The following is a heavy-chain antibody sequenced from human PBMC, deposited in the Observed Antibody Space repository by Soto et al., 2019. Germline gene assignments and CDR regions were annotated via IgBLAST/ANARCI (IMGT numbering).Heavy chain of an antibody. V-gene: IGHV1-58*01. CDR1: GFTFTSSA. CDR3: AAERSSMVRGVIPDY. CDR2: IVVGSGNT. Sequence: ASVKVSCKASGFTFTSSAVQWVRQARGQRLEWIGWIVVGSGNTNYAQKFQERVTITRDMSTSTAYMELSSLRSEDTAVYYCAAERSSMVRGVIPDYWGQGTLV. J-gene: IGHJ4*02. D-gene: IGHD3-10*01.